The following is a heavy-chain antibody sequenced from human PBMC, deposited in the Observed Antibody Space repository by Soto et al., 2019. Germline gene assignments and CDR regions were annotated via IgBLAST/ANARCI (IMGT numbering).Heavy chain of an antibody. D-gene: IGHD4-17*01. CDR2: ISGSGGST. CDR3: AKQRTTVTTSFDY. Sequence: EVVLLESGGGFVQPGGSLRLSCASSGFTFSHYPMSWVRQAPGKGLEWVATISGSGGSTYYPDSVKGRFTVSRDSSLYLLIHSLRVDDTAIYFCAKQRTTVTTSFDYWGQGALVTVSS. CDR1: GFTFSHYP. V-gene: IGHV3-23*01. J-gene: IGHJ4*02.